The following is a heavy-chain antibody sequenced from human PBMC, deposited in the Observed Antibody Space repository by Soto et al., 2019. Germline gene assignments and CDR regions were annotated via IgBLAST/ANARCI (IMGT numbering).Heavy chain of an antibody. D-gene: IGHD6-6*01. CDR1: GYTFTNYA. J-gene: IGHJ4*02. Sequence: QVQLVQSGVEVKKPGASVKVSCKASGYTFTNYAISWVRQAPGRGLEWMGWVNTYNGNPNYAQIFQGRVTMTTNTSTGTAYMALRSRKSDDSAVYYCARDSQYSTDWQRFDSWGQGTRFTVSS. CDR3: ARDSQYSTDWQRFDS. V-gene: IGHV1-18*01. CDR2: VNTYNGNP.